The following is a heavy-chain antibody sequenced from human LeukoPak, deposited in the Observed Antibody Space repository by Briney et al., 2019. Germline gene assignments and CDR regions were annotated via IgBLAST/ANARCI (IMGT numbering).Heavy chain of an antibody. CDR1: GFTFSNAW. D-gene: IGHD3-22*01. CDR2: INHSGST. V-gene: IGHV4-4*02. J-gene: IGHJ6*02. CDR3: ARAPDNYYDSSGPGMDV. Sequence: KTGGSLRLSCAASGFTFSNAWMSWVRQPPGKGLEWIGEINHSGSTNYNPSLKSRVTISVDKSKNQFSLKLSSVTAADTAVYYCARAPDNYYDSSGPGMDVWGPGTTVTVSS.